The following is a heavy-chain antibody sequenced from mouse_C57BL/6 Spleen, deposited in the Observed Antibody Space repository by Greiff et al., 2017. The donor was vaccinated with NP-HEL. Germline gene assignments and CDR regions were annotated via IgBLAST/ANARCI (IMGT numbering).Heavy chain of an antibody. CDR2: IDPETGGT. Sequence: QVQLQQSGAELVRPGASVTLSCKASGYTFTDYEMHWVKQTPVHGLEWIGAIDPETGGTAYNQKFKGKAILTADKSSSTAYMELRSLTSEDSAVYYWTREGFTTDYWGQGTTLTVSS. V-gene: IGHV1-15*01. J-gene: IGHJ2*01. CDR3: TREGFTTDY. CDR1: GYTFTDYE. D-gene: IGHD1-1*01.